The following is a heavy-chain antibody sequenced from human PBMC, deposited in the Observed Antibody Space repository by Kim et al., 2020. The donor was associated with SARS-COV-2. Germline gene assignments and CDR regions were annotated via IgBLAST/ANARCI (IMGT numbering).Heavy chain of an antibody. CDR3: AKARHDYGDATDAFDI. Sequence: SVSGRFTISRDNSKNTLYLQMNSLRAEDTAVYYCAKARHDYGDATDAFDIWGQGTMVTVSS. D-gene: IGHD4-17*01. J-gene: IGHJ3*02. V-gene: IGHV3-30*02.